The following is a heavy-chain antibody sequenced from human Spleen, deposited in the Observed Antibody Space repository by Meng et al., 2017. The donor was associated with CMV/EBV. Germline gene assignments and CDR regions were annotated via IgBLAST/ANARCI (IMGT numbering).Heavy chain of an antibody. CDR1: GHPISTYY. J-gene: IGHJ6*02. CDR3: ARERPPSWTDGYYYYGMDV. V-gene: IGHV4-59*01. Sequence: SETLSLTCTVSGHPISTYYWSWIRQPPGKGLEWIGYIYYSGSTNYNPSLKSRVTILVDTSKNQFSLRLSSVTAADTAVYYCARERPPSWTDGYYYYGMDVWGQGTTVTVSS. D-gene: IGHD6-13*01. CDR2: IYYSGST.